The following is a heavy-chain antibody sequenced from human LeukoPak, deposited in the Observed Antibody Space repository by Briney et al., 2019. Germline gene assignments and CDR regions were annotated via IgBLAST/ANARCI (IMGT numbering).Heavy chain of an antibody. D-gene: IGHD5-12*01. V-gene: IGHV4-59*01. Sequence: SETLSLSCTVSGASTSHFYWNWIRQPPGKGLEWIGYMHNSGSSKHSPSLKSRVTISIDTSKNQFSLQLTSVTAADTVIYYCARSAEWLRNAFDIWGQGTMVSVSS. CDR2: MHNSGSS. CDR3: ARSAEWLRNAFDI. CDR1: GASTSHFY. J-gene: IGHJ3*02.